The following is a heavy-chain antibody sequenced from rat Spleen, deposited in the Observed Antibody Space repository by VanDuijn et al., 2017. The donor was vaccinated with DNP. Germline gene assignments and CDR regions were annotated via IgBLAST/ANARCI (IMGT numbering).Heavy chain of an antibody. V-gene: IGHV5S23*01. CDR3: ARKGLPDY. J-gene: IGHJ2*01. CDR2: ITNSGGST. CDR1: GFTFSNYD. Sequence: EVQLVESGGGLVQPGRSLKLSCAASGFTFSNYDMAWVRQAPTKGLEWVASITNSGGSTYYRDSVKGRFTISRDNAKSTLYLQMDSLRSEDTATYYCARKGLPDYWGQGVMVTVSS. D-gene: IGHD1-4*01.